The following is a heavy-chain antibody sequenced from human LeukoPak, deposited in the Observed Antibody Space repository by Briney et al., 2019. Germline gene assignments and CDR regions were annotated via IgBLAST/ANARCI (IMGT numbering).Heavy chain of an antibody. D-gene: IGHD2-2*02. CDR3: ARERDCSSTSCYKGWFDP. CDR1: GGTFSSYA. CDR2: IIPILGIA. Sequence: PSVKFSCKASGGTFSSYAISWVRQAPGQGLEWMGRIIPILGIANYAQKFQGRVTITADKSTSTAYMELSSLRSEDTAVYYCARERDCSSTSCYKGWFDPGGQGTRVTVSS. V-gene: IGHV1-69*04. J-gene: IGHJ5*02.